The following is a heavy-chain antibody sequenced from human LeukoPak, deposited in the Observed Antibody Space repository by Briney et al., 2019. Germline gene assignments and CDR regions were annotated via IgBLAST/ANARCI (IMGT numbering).Heavy chain of an antibody. V-gene: IGHV4-31*03. D-gene: IGHD3-22*01. CDR3: ARSPYYYDSSGYFGPNWFDH. J-gene: IGHJ5*02. CDR1: GGSISSGGYY. CDR2: IYYSGST. Sequence: SETLSLTCSVSGGSISSGGYYWSWIRQHPGKGLEWIGYIYYSGSTYYNPSLKSRVTISVDTSKNQFSLKLSSVTAADTAVYYCARSPYYYDSSGYFGPNWFDHWGQGTLVTVSS.